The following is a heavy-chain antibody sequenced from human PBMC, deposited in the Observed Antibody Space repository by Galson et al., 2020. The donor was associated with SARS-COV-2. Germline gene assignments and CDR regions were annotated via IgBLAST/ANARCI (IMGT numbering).Heavy chain of an antibody. V-gene: IGHV3-23*01. CDR1: GFTFSSYA. CDR3: AKSDMITFGNGEDAFDI. CDR2: ISGSGGST. D-gene: IGHD3-16*01. J-gene: IGHJ3*02. Sequence: GGSLRLSCAASGFTFSSYAMSWVRQAPGKGLEWVSAISGSGGSTYYADSVKGRFTISRDNSKNTLYLQMNSLRAEDTAVYYCAKSDMITFGNGEDAFDIWGQGTMVTVSS.